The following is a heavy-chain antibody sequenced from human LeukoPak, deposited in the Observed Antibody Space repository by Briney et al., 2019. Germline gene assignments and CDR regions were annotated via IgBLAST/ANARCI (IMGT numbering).Heavy chain of an antibody. D-gene: IGHD6-19*01. J-gene: IGHJ4*02. CDR2: ISAYNGNT. Sequence: ASVKVSCKASGYTFTSDGISWVRQAPGQGLEWMGWISAYNGNTNYAQKLQGRVTMTTDTSTSTAYMELRSLGSEDTAVYYCARVKAQWLAFDYWGQGTLVTVSS. CDR3: ARVKAQWLAFDY. V-gene: IGHV1-18*04. CDR1: GYTFTSDG.